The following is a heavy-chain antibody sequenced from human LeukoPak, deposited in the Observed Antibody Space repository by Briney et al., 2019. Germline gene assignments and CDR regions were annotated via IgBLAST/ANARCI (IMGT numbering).Heavy chain of an antibody. D-gene: IGHD3-10*01. CDR3: ARGSLDYYGSGSYYNALGAFDI. V-gene: IGHV4-59*01. J-gene: IGHJ3*02. Sequence: SETLSLTCTVSGGSLSSYYWSWIRQPPGKGLEWIGYIYYSGSTNYNPSLTSRGTISVDKTKNQFSLKLSSVTAADTAVYYCARGSLDYYGSGSYYNALGAFDIGGQGTMVTVSA. CDR1: GGSLSSYY. CDR2: IYYSGST.